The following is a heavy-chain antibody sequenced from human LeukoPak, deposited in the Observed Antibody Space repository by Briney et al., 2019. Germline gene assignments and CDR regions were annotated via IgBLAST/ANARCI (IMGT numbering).Heavy chain of an antibody. CDR2: TYYKSKWYN. D-gene: IGHD5-24*01. CDR1: GDSVSSNSVA. CDR3: ARAVSIRWVHNWFDP. Sequence: SQTLSLSCAISGDSVSSNSVAWNWIRQSPSRGLEWLGRTYYKSKWYNDYAVSVKSRITINPDTSKNQFSLKLSSVTAADTAVYYCARAVSIRWVHNWFDPWGQGTLVTVSS. V-gene: IGHV6-1*01. J-gene: IGHJ5*02.